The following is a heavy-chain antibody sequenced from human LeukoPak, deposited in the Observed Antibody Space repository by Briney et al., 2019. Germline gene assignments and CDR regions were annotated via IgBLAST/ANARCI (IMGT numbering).Heavy chain of an antibody. J-gene: IGHJ1*01. CDR2: ISSSSSYI. Sequence: GGSLRPSCAASGFTFSSYSMNWVRQAPGKGLEWVSSISSSSSYIYYADSVKGRFTISRDNAKNSLYLQMNSLRAEDTGVYYCAREGTTRYFQHWGQGTLVTVSS. D-gene: IGHD1-1*01. V-gene: IGHV3-21*01. CDR1: GFTFSSYS. CDR3: AREGTTRYFQH.